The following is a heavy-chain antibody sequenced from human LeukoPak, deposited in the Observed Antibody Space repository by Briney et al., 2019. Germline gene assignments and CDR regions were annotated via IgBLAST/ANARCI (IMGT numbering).Heavy chain of an antibody. V-gene: IGHV1-2*02. CDR1: GHTFTPYY. J-gene: IGHJ4*02. D-gene: IGHD3-22*01. CDR2: IDPNSGGT. Sequence: ASVKVSCKASGHTFTPYYMFWVRQAPGQGLEWMGWIDPNSGGTNYAPKFQGRVTMTRDTSISTAYMELSGLTSDDTAVYFCATYYSDTSARDWGQGTLVTVSS. CDR3: ATYYSDTSARD.